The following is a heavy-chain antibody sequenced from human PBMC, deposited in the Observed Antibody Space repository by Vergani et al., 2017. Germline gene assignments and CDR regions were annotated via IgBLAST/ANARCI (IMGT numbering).Heavy chain of an antibody. D-gene: IGHD3-16*01. CDR3: ARESGYAYGWGEKVCWFDP. V-gene: IGHV1-18*01. CDR1: GYTFTSYG. CDR2: ISAYNGNT. J-gene: IGHJ5*02. Sequence: QVQLVQSGAEVKKPGASVKVSCKASGYTFTSYGISWVRQAPGQGLEWMGWISAYNGNTNYAQKLQGRVTMTTDTSTSTAYMELRSLRSDDTAVYYCARESGYAYGWGEKVCWFDPWGQGTLVTVSS.